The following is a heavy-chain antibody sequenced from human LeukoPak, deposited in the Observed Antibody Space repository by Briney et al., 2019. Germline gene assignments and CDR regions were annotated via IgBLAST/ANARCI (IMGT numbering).Heavy chain of an antibody. D-gene: IGHD6-19*01. Sequence: GGSLRLSCAASGFTFSSYGMSWVRQAPGKGLEWVSGISGSRGSTYYADSVKGRFTVSRDNAKNSLYLQMNSLRAEDTAVYYCAREDASGLDYWGQGTLVTVSS. CDR3: AREDASGLDY. CDR1: GFTFSSYG. CDR2: ISGSRGST. V-gene: IGHV3-23*01. J-gene: IGHJ4*02.